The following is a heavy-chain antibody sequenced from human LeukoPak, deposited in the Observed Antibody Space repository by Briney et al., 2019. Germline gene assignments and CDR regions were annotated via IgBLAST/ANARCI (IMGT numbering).Heavy chain of an antibody. CDR2: TSYDGIHK. CDR1: GFTFSRSA. CDR3: AKDFDSSSWFSDYFDY. J-gene: IGHJ4*02. Sequence: GGSLRLSCTDSGFTFSRSAMHWVRQAPGKGLEWVAVTSYDGIHKYYADSVKGRFTISRDNSKNTLYLQMNSLRAEDTAVYYCAKDFDSSSWFSDYFDYWGQGTLVTVSS. V-gene: IGHV3-30-3*01. D-gene: IGHD6-13*01.